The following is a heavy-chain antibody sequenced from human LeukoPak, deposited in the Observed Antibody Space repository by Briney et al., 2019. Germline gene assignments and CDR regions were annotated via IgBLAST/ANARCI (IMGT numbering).Heavy chain of an antibody. D-gene: IGHD3-16*01. Sequence: GGSLRLSCAASGFRFSDFTMTWVRQAPGKGPEWVSAIGGRGTSTYYADSLGGRFTISRDNSKDMLYLQMNSLKVEDTATYYCGKEGGAWGQGTKVTVSS. CDR2: IGGRGTST. CDR1: GFRFSDFT. CDR3: GKEGGA. V-gene: IGHV3-23*01. J-gene: IGHJ5*02.